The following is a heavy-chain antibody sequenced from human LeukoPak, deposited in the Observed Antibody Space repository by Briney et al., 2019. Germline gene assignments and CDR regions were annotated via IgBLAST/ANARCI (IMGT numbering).Heavy chain of an antibody. V-gene: IGHV4-61*02. D-gene: IGHD3-22*01. CDR1: GGSISSGSYY. J-gene: IGHJ4*02. CDR2: IYTSGST. CDR3: ARGYYDSSGYYVY. Sequence: SGTLSLTCAVSGGSISSGSYYWSWIRQPAGKGLEWIGRIYTSGSTNYNPSLKSRVTISVDTSKNQFSLKLSSVTAADTAVYYCARGYYDSSGYYVYWGQGTLVTVSS.